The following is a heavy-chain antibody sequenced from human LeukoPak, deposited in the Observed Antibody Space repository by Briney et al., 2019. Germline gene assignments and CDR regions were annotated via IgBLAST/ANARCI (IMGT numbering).Heavy chain of an antibody. CDR1: GCTFSSYG. CDR3: AKDLNIRIDY. J-gene: IGHJ4*02. V-gene: IGHV3-30*02. CDR2: IRYDGRNK. D-gene: IGHD2/OR15-2a*01. Sequence: GGSLRLSCAASGCTFSSYGMHWVRQALGKGLESVAFIRYDGRNKYYADSVKGRFTISRDNSKNTLYLQMNSLRAEDTAVYYCAKDLNIRIDYWGQGTLVTVSS.